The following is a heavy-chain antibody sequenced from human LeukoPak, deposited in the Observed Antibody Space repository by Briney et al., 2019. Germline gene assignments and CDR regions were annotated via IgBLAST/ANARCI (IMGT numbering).Heavy chain of an antibody. J-gene: IGHJ4*02. CDR1: GGTFSSYA. D-gene: IGHD3-9*01. CDR3: AVPLRYFDWLGLD. Sequence: SVKVSCKASGGTFSSYAISWVRQAPGQGLEWMGGIIPIFGTANYAQKFQGRVTITRDTSASTAYMELSSLRSEDTAVYYCAVPLRYFDWLGLDWGQGTLVTVSS. CDR2: IIPIFGTA. V-gene: IGHV1-69*05.